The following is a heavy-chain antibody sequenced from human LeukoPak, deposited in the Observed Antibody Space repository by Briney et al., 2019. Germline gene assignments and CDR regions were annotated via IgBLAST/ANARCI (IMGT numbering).Heavy chain of an antibody. CDR1: GGSMSSYY. CDR2: IYTSGST. D-gene: IGHD2/OR15-2a*01. Sequence: SETLSLTCTVSGGSMSSYYWSWVRQPAGKGLEWIGRIYTSGSTNYNPSLKSRVTMSVDTSKNQCSLKLSSVTAADTAVYYCARDPSTASAFDIWGQGKMVIVSS. CDR3: ARDPSTASAFDI. V-gene: IGHV4-4*07. J-gene: IGHJ3*02.